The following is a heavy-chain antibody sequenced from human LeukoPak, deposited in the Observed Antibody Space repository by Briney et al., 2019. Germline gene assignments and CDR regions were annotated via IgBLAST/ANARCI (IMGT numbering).Heavy chain of an antibody. J-gene: IGHJ3*02. CDR2: ISASGDVT. V-gene: IGHV3-23*01. CDR1: RFSFSAYP. D-gene: IGHD1-26*01. Sequence: PGGSLRLSCEASRFSFSAYPMGWVRRAPGKGLEWVSGISASGDVTFHADPVQGRFTISRDNSKNTLYLQMNSLRAEDTAEYYCAKSLLTTASGTGRAFDIWGQGTMVTVSA. CDR3: AKSLLTTASGTGRAFDI.